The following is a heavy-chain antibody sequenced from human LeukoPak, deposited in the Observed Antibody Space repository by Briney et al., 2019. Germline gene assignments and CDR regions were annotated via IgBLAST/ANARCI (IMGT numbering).Heavy chain of an antibody. V-gene: IGHV4-59*01. J-gene: IGHJ4*02. CDR2: IYYSGST. CDR1: GGSMSSYY. D-gene: IGHD3-22*01. Sequence: PSETLSLTCTVSGGSMSSYYLSWIRQPPGKGLEWIGYIYYSGSTNYNPSLKSRVTISVDTSKNQFSLKLSSVTAADTAVYYCATTFLYDSSGYRLDYWGQGTLVSVSS. CDR3: ATTFLYDSSGYRLDY.